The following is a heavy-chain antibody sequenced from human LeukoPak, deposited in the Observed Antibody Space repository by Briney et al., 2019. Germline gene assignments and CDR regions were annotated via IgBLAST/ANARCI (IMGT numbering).Heavy chain of an antibody. J-gene: IGHJ4*02. V-gene: IGHV4-31*03. CDR1: GGSISSGGYY. CDR3: ARGGYCSGGSCYQIADY. Sequence: SQTLSLTCTVSGGSISSGGYYWSWIRQHPGKGLEWIGYIYYSGSTYYNPSLKSRVTISVDTSKNQFSLRLNSVTAADTAVYYCARGGYCSGGSCYQIADYWGQGTLVTVSS. CDR2: IYYSGST. D-gene: IGHD2-15*01.